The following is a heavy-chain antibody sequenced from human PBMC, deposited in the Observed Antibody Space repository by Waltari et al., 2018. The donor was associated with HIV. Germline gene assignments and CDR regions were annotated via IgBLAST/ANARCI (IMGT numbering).Heavy chain of an antibody. CDR2: MNPNSGNT. Sequence: QVQLVQSGAEVKKPGASVKVSCKASGYTCTSYDINWLRQAAGQGLEWMGWMNPNSGNTGYAQKFQGRVTMTRNTSISTAYMELSSLRSEDTAVYYCAREITGRDGYNYVDYWGQGTLVTVSS. D-gene: IGHD5-12*01. CDR1: GYTCTSYD. V-gene: IGHV1-8*01. CDR3: AREITGRDGYNYVDY. J-gene: IGHJ4*02.